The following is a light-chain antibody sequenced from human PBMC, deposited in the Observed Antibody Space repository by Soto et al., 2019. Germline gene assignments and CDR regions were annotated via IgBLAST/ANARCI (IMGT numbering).Light chain of an antibody. CDR2: GAS. V-gene: IGKV3-20*01. Sequence: EIVLTQSPGTLSLSPGERATLSCRASQSVSSSYLAWYQQKPGQAPRLLIYGASSRATGIPDRFSGSGSGTDFTLTISRLDHEDFAVYYCQQYGSSPPYTFGQGTKLEIK. J-gene: IGKJ2*01. CDR3: QQYGSSPPYT. CDR1: QSVSSSY.